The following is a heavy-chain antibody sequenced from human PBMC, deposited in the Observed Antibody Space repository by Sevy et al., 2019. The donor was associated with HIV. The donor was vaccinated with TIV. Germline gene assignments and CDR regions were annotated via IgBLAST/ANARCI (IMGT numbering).Heavy chain of an antibody. J-gene: IGHJ4*02. CDR3: ARGPYNSGLRFDF. D-gene: IGHD5-12*01. Sequence: GGSLRLSCVASGFSLSDYAMHWVRQDPDKGLAWVAVISFDGGNTYYSDAVEGRFTISRDNSKNTVFLQMNSLSPDDTALYYCARGPYNSGLRFDFWGQGTLVTVSS. CDR2: ISFDGGNT. CDR1: GFSLSDYA. V-gene: IGHV3-30-3*01.